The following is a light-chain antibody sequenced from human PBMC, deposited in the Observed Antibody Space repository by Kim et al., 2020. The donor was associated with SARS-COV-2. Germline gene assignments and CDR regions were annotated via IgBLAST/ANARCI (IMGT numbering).Light chain of an antibody. CDR1: QNVGSR. Sequence: VAPGERPTLSCRASQNVGSRLAWYQQKPGQAPRLLIYDASTMATVIPARFSGSGSGTEFTLTISSLQSEDFAVYYCHQYNNWPLYSFGQGTKLEI. J-gene: IGKJ2*03. V-gene: IGKV3-15*01. CDR2: DAS. CDR3: HQYNNWPLYS.